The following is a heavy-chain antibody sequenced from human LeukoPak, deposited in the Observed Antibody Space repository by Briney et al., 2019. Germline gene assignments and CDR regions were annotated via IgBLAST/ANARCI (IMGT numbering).Heavy chain of an antibody. CDR1: DDSITNHY. V-gene: IGHV4-59*11. J-gene: IGHJ4*02. Sequence: PSETLSLTCSVSDDSITNHYWSWIRQPPGQGLEWIGYIYYTGSTNYNPSLKSRVTISVDTSKKQFSLNLRSVTAAVTAVYYCAREIDCSGGGCDEYWGQGTLVTVSS. CDR3: AREIDCSGGGCDEY. D-gene: IGHD2-15*01. CDR2: IYYTGST.